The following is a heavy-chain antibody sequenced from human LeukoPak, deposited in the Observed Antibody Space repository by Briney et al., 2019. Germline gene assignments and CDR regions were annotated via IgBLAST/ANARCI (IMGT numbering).Heavy chain of an antibody. CDR1: GFTFSSYG. J-gene: IGHJ4*02. V-gene: IGHV3-33*08. CDR2: IWYDGSNK. CDR3: ARMSEI. Sequence: PGGSLRLSCAASGFTFSSYGMHWVRQAPGKGLEWVAVIWYDGSNKYYVDSVKGRFTISRDNSKNMLYLQMNSLRVEDTAIYYCARMSEIWGQGTLVTVSS.